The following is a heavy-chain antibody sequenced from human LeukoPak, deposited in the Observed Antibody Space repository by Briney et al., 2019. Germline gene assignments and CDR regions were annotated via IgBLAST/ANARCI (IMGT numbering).Heavy chain of an antibody. J-gene: IGHJ4*02. Sequence: PGGSLRLSCAASGFTVSSNCMSWVRQAPGKGLEWVGRIKSKTDGGTTDYAAPVKGRFTISRDDSKNTLYLQMNSLKTEDTAVYYCTTESMVRGGFDYWGQGTLVTVSS. V-gene: IGHV3-15*01. CDR3: TTESMVRGGFDY. D-gene: IGHD3-10*01. CDR1: GFTVSSNC. CDR2: IKSKTDGGTT.